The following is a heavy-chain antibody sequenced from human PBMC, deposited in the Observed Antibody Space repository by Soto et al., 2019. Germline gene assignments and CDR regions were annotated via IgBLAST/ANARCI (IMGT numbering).Heavy chain of an antibody. D-gene: IGHD1-1*01. J-gene: IGHJ6*02. Sequence: AASVEVSCKASGYHLTGYYMHWVRQAPGQGLEWMCWINPNSGGTNYAQKFQSRVTMTRDTSISTAYMELSRLKSDDTAVYYRARATTGTRYYYYGMDVCGQGTTGTPSS. CDR3: ARATTGTRYYYYGMDV. CDR2: INPNSGGT. V-gene: IGHV1-2*02. CDR1: GYHLTGYY.